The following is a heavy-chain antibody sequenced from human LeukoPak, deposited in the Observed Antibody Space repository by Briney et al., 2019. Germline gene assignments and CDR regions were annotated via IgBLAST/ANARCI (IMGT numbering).Heavy chain of an antibody. Sequence: GGSLRLSCAASGFTFSSYSMNWVRQAPGKGLEWVANIQQDGSEKYYVDSVKGRFTISRDNAKNSLYLQMNSQRAEDTAVYYCARSCSGGTCNFPKFEPWGQGTLVTVSS. J-gene: IGHJ5*02. CDR2: IQQDGSEK. V-gene: IGHV3-7*01. CDR1: GFTFSSYS. D-gene: IGHD2-15*01. CDR3: ARSCSGGTCNFPKFEP.